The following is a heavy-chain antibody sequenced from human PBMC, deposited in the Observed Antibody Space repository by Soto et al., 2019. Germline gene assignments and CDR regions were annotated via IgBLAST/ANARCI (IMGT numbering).Heavy chain of an antibody. V-gene: IGHV1-69*01. D-gene: IGHD6-13*01. CDR2: IIPIFGTA. CDR1: GGTFSSYA. CDR3: ARDHKGGTSWSSYYYYGMDV. J-gene: IGHJ6*02. Sequence: QVQLVQSGAEVKKPGSSVKVSCKASGGTFSSYAISWVRQGPGQGLEWMGGIIPIFGTANYAQKFQGRVTITADESTSTAYMELSSLRSEDTAVYYCARDHKGGTSWSSYYYYGMDVWGQGTTVTVSS.